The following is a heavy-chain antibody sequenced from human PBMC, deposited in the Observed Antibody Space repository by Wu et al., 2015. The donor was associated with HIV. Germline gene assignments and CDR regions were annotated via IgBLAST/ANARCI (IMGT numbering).Heavy chain of an antibody. D-gene: IGHD4-11*01. CDR3: ARIGDYSNFRYSYYYMDV. V-gene: IGHV1-69*13. CDR1: GATFSSYA. Sequence: QVQLVQSGAEVKKPGSSVKVSCKASGATFSSYAISWVRQAPGQGLEWMGGIIPIFGTANYAQKFQGRVTITADESTSTAYMELSSLRSEDTAVYYCARIGDYSNFRYSYYYMDVWGKGTTVTVSS. CDR2: IIPIFGTA. J-gene: IGHJ6*03.